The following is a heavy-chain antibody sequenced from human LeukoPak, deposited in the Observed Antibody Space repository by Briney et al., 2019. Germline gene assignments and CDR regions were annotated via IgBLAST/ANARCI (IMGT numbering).Heavy chain of an antibody. CDR2: INPNSGGT. Sequence: ASVKVSCKASGYTFTSYDINWVRQAPGQGLEWMGRINPNSGGTNYAQKFQGRVTMTRDTSISTAYMELSRLRSDDTAVYYCARQYCGGDCYTDYWGQGTLVTVSS. J-gene: IGHJ4*02. V-gene: IGHV1-2*06. CDR3: ARQYCGGDCYTDY. CDR1: GYTFTSYD. D-gene: IGHD2-21*02.